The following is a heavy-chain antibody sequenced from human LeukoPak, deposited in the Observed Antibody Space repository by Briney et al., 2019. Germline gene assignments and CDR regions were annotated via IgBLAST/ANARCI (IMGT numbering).Heavy chain of an antibody. CDR2: MNPNSGNT. J-gene: IGHJ6*03. V-gene: IGHV1-8*01. Sequence: ASVTVSCKASGHTFTSYDINWVRQAPGQGLEWMGWMNPNSGNTGYAQKFQGRVTMTRNTSISTAYMELSSLRSEDTAVYYCARPGLQTVTTRRDYYYMDVWGKGTTVTISS. D-gene: IGHD4-17*01. CDR1: GHTFTSYD. CDR3: ARPGLQTVTTRRDYYYMDV.